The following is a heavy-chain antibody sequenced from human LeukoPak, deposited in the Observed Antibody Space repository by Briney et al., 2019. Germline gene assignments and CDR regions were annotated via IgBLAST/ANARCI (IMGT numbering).Heavy chain of an antibody. CDR2: IKEDGSDK. Sequence: PGGSLRLSSSASAFTSSVYWMTWVRQAPGKGLEWVATIKEDGSDKYYVDSVRGRFTISRDNAENSVYLQMDRLTAEDTALYFCVRDGIRDIPGIITIRYDFWGQGTLVTVSS. J-gene: IGHJ4*02. V-gene: IGHV3-7*05. CDR3: VRDGIRDIPGIITIRYDF. CDR1: AFTSSVYW. D-gene: IGHD3-10*01.